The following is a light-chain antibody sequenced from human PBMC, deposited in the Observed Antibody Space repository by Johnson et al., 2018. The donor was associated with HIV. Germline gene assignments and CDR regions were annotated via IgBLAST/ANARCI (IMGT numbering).Light chain of an antibody. CDR1: SSNIGNNY. V-gene: IGLV1-51*02. J-gene: IGLJ1*01. CDR3: GTWDSSLSAYNYV. CDR2: ENN. Sequence: QSVLTQPPSVSAAPGQKVTISCSGSSSNIGNNYVSWYQQLPGTAPKLLIYENNKRPSGIPDRFSGSKSGTSATLGITGLQTGDEADYYCGTWDSSLSAYNYVFGT.